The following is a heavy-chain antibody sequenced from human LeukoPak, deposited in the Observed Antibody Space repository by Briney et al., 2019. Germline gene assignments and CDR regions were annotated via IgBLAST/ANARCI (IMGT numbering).Heavy chain of an antibody. D-gene: IGHD3-22*01. J-gene: IGHJ3*02. V-gene: IGHV5-51*01. Sequence: GESLKISCKGSGYSFTSYRIGWVRQMPGKGLEWMGIIYPGDSDTRYSPSFQGQVTISADKSISTAYLQWSSLKASDTAMYYCARPTYYYDSSGYSDAFDIWGQGTMVTVSS. CDR3: ARPTYYYDSSGYSDAFDI. CDR2: IYPGDSDT. CDR1: GYSFTSYR.